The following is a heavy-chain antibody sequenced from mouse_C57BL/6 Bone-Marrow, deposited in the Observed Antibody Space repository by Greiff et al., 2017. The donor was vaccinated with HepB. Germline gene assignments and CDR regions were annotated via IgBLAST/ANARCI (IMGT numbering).Heavy chain of an antibody. J-gene: IGHJ2*01. D-gene: IGHD1-3*01. CDR1: GYTFTSYW. CDR3: ARYMTSYYFDY. CDR2: IDPSDSYT. V-gene: IGHV1-69*01. Sequence: QVQLQQPGAELVMPGASVKLSCKASGYTFTSYWMHWVKQRPGQGLEWIGEIDPSDSYTNYNQKFKGKSTLTVDKSSSTAYMQLSSLTSEDSAIYYCARYMTSYYFDYWGQGTTLTVSS.